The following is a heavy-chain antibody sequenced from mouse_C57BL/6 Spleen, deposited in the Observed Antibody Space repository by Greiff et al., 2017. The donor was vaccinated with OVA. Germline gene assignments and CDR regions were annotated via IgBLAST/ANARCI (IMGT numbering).Heavy chain of an antibody. D-gene: IGHD1-1*01. J-gene: IGHJ3*01. CDR2: IYPGSGST. CDR1: GYTFTSYW. Sequence: QVQLQQPGAELVKPGASVKMSCKASGYTFTSYWITWVKQRPGQGLEWIGDIYPGSGSTNYNEKFKSKATLTVDTSSSTAYMQLSSLTSEDSAVYYCASGYYGQAWFAYWGQGTLVTVSA. CDR3: ASGYYGQAWFAY. V-gene: IGHV1-55*01.